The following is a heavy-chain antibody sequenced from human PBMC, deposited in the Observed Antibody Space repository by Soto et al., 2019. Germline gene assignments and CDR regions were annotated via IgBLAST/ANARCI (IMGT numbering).Heavy chain of an antibody. CDR3: ARDGREASGMDV. CDR2: IYYRGST. J-gene: IGHJ6*02. D-gene: IGHD1-26*01. Sequence: LSLTCTVSGGSISSHYWSWVRQAPGKGLEWIGHIYYRGSTTYNPSLRSRSTMSVDTSNNQFSLKLNSVTTADTAVYYCARDGREASGMDVWGQGTKVTVSS. V-gene: IGHV4-59*11. CDR1: GGSISSHY.